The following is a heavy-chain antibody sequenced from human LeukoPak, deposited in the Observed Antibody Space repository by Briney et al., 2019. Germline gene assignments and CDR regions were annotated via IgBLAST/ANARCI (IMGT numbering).Heavy chain of an antibody. CDR1: GYTFPSYG. V-gene: IGHV1-18*01. CDR2: ISAYNGNT. Sequence: GSSVKVSCQASGYTFPSYGIRWVRQAPGQGGEGMGWISAYNGNTDYAQKLQGRVTMTTDTSTSTASMELRSLRSDDTAVYYCARADIVVVVAATSDFDYWGQGTLVTVSS. D-gene: IGHD2-15*01. CDR3: ARADIVVVVAATSDFDY. J-gene: IGHJ4*02.